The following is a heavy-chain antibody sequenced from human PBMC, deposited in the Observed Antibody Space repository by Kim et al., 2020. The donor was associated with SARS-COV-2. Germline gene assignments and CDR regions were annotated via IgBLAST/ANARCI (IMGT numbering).Heavy chain of an antibody. J-gene: IGHJ3*02. V-gene: IGHV3-23*01. CDR1: GFTFSSYA. CDR2: ISGSGGST. CDR3: ATARGTMIVVADAFDI. D-gene: IGHD3-22*01. Sequence: GGSLRLSCAASGFTFSSYAMSWVRQAPGKGLEWVSAISGSGGSTYYADSVKGRFTISRDNSKNTLYLQMNSLRAEDTAVYYCATARGTMIVVADAFDIWGQGAMVSVSS.